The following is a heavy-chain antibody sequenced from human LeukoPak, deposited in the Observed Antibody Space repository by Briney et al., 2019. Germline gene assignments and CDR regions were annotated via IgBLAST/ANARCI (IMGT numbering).Heavy chain of an antibody. J-gene: IGHJ4*02. CDR1: GFTVSSNY. CDR3: ARVNGDTAMGYYFDY. D-gene: IGHD5-18*01. Sequence: PGGSLRLSCAASGFTVSSNYMSWVRQAPGKGLEWVSVIYSGGSTYYADSVKGRFTISRDNSKNTLYHQMNSLRAEDTAVYYCARVNGDTAMGYYFDYWGQGTLVTVSS. CDR2: IYSGGST. V-gene: IGHV3-53*01.